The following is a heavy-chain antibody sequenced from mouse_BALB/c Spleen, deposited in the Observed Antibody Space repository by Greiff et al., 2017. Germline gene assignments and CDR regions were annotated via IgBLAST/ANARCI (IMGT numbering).Heavy chain of an antibody. CDR2: ISSGGGST. CDR1: GFAFSSYD. V-gene: IGHV5-12-1*01. D-gene: IGHD1-1*01. Sequence: EVKLVESGGGLVKPGGSLKLSCAASGFAFSSYDMSWVRQTPEKRLEWVAYISSGGGSTYYPDTVKGRFTISRDNAKNTLYLQMSSLKSEDTAMYYCARPHYYGSSPWFAYWGQGTLVTVSA. J-gene: IGHJ3*01. CDR3: ARPHYYGSSPWFAY.